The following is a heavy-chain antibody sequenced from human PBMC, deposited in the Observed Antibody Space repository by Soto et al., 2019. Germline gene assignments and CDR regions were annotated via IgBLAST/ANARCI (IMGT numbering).Heavy chain of an antibody. CDR3: ARVGVDDFWSGYYWYFDY. J-gene: IGHJ4*02. V-gene: IGHV3-33*01. Sequence: ESVGGVVQPGRSLRLSCAASGFTFSSYGMHWVRQAPGKGLEWVAVIWYDGSNKYYADSVKGRFTISRDNSKNTLYLQMNSLRAEDTAVYYCARVGVDDFWSGYYWYFDYWGQGTLVTVSS. CDR2: IWYDGSNK. CDR1: GFTFSSYG. D-gene: IGHD3-3*01.